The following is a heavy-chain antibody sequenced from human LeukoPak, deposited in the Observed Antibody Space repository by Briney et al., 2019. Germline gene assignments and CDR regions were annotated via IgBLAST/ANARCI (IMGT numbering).Heavy chain of an antibody. CDR2: INPSRGST. CDR3: ARGPRITMVRGGQWYYYMDV. V-gene: IGHV1-46*01. Sequence: ASVKVSCKASGYTFTSYYIHWVRQAPGQGLEWMGLINPSRGSTNYAQKFQGRVTMTRDTSTSTVYMELSSLRSEDTAVYYCARGPRITMVRGGQWYYYMDVWGKGTTVTIS. D-gene: IGHD3-10*01. CDR1: GYTFTSYY. J-gene: IGHJ6*03.